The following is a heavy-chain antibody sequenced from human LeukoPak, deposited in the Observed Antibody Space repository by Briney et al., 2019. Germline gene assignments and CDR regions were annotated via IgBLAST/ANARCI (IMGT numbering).Heavy chain of an antibody. D-gene: IGHD2-2*01. CDR3: ARQRRYCSSTSCSPFDY. J-gene: IGHJ4*02. V-gene: IGHV4-34*01. Sequence: SETLSLTCAVYGGSFSGYYWSWIRQPPGKGLEWIGEINHSGSTNYNPSLESRVTISVDTSKNQFSLKLSSVTAADTAVYYCARQRRYCSSTSCSPFDYWGQGTLVTVSS. CDR1: GGSFSGYY. CDR2: INHSGST.